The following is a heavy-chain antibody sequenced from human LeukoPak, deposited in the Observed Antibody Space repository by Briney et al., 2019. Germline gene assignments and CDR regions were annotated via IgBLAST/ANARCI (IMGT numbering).Heavy chain of an antibody. Sequence: PGGSLRLSCAAPGFTLSSYEINWVRQAPGKGLEWVSYISSSGTTIYYAAPVKGRFTISRENAKNSLYLQMNSLRAEDTAVYYCVGRFLEWSDDWGQGTLVTVSS. CDR3: VGRFLEWSDD. V-gene: IGHV3-48*03. CDR2: ISSSGTTI. CDR1: GFTLSSYE. J-gene: IGHJ4*02. D-gene: IGHD3-3*01.